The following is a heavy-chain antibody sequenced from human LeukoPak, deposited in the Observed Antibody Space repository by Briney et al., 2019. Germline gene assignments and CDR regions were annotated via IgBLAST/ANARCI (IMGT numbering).Heavy chain of an antibody. D-gene: IGHD3-10*01. Sequence: PGGTLRLSCAASGLTLSSYWMHWVHEAPGKGLVWVSRINSDGSSTRYADSVKGRFTISRDNAKNTLYLQMNSLRAEDTAVYYCAELTSMVEQYWGQGTLVTVSS. V-gene: IGHV3-74*01. CDR3: AELTSMVEQY. CDR2: INSDGSST. CDR1: GLTLSSYW. J-gene: IGHJ4*02.